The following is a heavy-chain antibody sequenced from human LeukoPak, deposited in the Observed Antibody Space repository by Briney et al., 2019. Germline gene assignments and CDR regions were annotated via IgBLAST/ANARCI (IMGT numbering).Heavy chain of an antibody. CDR1: GYTFTSNY. J-gene: IGHJ4*02. D-gene: IGHD1-26*01. CDR2: ISPSGGST. V-gene: IGHV1-46*01. CDR3: ASGGSYGDYYFDY. Sequence: GASVKVSCKAFGYTFTSNYMHWVRQAPGQGPEWMGVISPSGGSTSYAQKFQGRVTMTRDTSTSTVYMELSSLRSEDTAVYYCASGGSYGDYYFDYWGQGTLVTVSS.